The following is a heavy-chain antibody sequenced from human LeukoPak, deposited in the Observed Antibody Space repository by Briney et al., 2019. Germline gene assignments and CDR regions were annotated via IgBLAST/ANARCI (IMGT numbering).Heavy chain of an antibody. V-gene: IGHV4-38-2*02. CDR3: ASPAMAFIDQGRYNYYYYMDV. J-gene: IGHJ6*03. Sequence: PSETLSLTCTVSGYSISSGYYWGWIRQPPGKGLEWIGSIYHSGNTYYNPSLKSRVTISVDTSKNQFSLKLSSVTAADTAVYYCASPAMAFIDQGRYNYYYYMDVWGKGTTVTVSS. CDR2: IYHSGNT. CDR1: GYSISSGYY. D-gene: IGHD5-18*01.